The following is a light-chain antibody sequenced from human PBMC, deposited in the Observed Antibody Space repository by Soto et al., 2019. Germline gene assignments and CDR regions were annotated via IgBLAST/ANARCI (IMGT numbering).Light chain of an antibody. Sequence: ILITPTPSTLSVSPGTRATLSCRASQSISNNLAWYQQKPGQAPRLLIYDASTRATGIPARFSGSGSGTEFTLTISSLQSEDFALYYCQQYNNWPPITFGQGTRLEIK. V-gene: IGKV3-15*01. CDR1: QSISNN. J-gene: IGKJ5*01. CDR3: QQYNNWPPIT. CDR2: DAS.